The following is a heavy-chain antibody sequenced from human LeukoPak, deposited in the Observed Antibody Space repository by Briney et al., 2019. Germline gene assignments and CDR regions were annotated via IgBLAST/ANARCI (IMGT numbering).Heavy chain of an antibody. CDR3: AKQMSTAMVTILDFDY. D-gene: IGHD5-18*01. CDR2: ISSSSSYI. Sequence: PGGSLRLSCGASGFTFRSYSLNWVRHAPGKGLEWVSSISSSSSYIYYADSVKGRYTISRDNANNSQYLQMKRLRAEDTDVYYCAKQMSTAMVTILDFDYWGQGTLVTVSS. V-gene: IGHV3-21*01. CDR1: GFTFRSYS. J-gene: IGHJ4*02.